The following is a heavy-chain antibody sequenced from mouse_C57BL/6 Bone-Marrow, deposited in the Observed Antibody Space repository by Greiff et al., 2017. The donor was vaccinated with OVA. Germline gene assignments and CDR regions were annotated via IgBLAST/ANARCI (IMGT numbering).Heavy chain of an antibody. Sequence: VQLQQSGPELVKPGASVKISCKASGYSFTGYYMNWVKQSPEKSLEWIGEINPSTGGTTYNQKFKAKATLTVDKSSSTAYMQLSSLTSEDSAVYFCARNDYYGSSSRGNFDVWGTGTTVTVSS. D-gene: IGHD1-1*01. V-gene: IGHV1-42*01. CDR1: GYSFTGYY. CDR2: INPSTGGT. CDR3: ARNDYYGSSSRGNFDV. J-gene: IGHJ1*03.